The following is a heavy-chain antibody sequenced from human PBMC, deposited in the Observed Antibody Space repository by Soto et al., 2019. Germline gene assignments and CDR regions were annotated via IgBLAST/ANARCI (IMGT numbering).Heavy chain of an antibody. CDR1: GYSFTSYW. Sequence: PGESLKISCKGSGYSFTSYWIGWVRQMPGKGLEWMGIIYPGDSDTRYSPSFQGQVTISADKSISTAYLQWSSLKASDTAMYYCARHLLPAAPHPSYSSSYSLDVGGKGTTVTVPS. CDR2: IYPGDSDT. V-gene: IGHV5-51*01. J-gene: IGHJ6*03. D-gene: IGHD2-2*01. CDR3: ARHLLPAAPHPSYSSSYSLDV.